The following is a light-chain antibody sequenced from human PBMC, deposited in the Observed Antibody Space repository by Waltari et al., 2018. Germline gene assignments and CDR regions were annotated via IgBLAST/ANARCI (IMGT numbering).Light chain of an antibody. J-gene: IGKJ3*01. CDR1: QSVLYNSYNKNF. V-gene: IGKV4-1*01. Sequence: DIVMTQSPDSLAVSLGERATINCKSSQSVLYNSYNKNFLAWYQQKPGQPPKLLIFWASTRESGVPDRFSGSGSGTDFTLTISSLQAEDVAVYYCQQYYTTPFTFGPGTKVDIK. CDR3: QQYYTTPFT. CDR2: WAS.